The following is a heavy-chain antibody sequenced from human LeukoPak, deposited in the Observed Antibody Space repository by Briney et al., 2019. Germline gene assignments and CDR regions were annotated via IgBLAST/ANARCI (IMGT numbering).Heavy chain of an antibody. V-gene: IGHV4-4*07. CDR1: DGSISSYY. CDR3: ARTSSNSWSYGMDV. Sequence: SETLSLTCTVSDGSISSYYWSWIRQPAGKGLEWIGRIYPSGSTNYNPPLKSRVTMSVDTSKNQFSLKLSSVTAADTAVYYCARTSSNSWSYGMDVWGQGTTVTVS. D-gene: IGHD6-13*01. CDR2: IYPSGST. J-gene: IGHJ6*02.